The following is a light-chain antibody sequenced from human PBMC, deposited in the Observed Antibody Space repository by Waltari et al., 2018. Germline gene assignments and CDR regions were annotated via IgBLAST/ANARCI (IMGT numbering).Light chain of an antibody. V-gene: IGKV1-39*01. CDR2: AAS. J-gene: IGKJ2*01. Sequence: DIQMTHSPSYLSASVGDRVPITSRASQSISSYLNWYQQKPWKAPKLLIYAASSLQSGVPSRFSGSGSGTDFTLTISSLQPEDFATYYCQQSYSTPRTFGQGTKLEIK. CDR3: QQSYSTPRT. CDR1: QSISSY.